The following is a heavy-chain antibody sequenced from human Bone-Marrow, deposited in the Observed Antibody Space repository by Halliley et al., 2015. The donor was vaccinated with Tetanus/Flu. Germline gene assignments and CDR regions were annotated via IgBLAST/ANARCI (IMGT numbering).Heavy chain of an antibody. J-gene: IGHJ3*02. CDR3: TREDYIVVASDAFDI. D-gene: IGHD2-21*01. CDR2: IRSKAYGGTT. Sequence: SLRLSCTASGFTFDDYAMSWVRQAPRKGLEWVGFIRSKAYGGTTEYAASVKGRFTISRDDSKSIAYLQMNSLKTEDTAVYYCTREDYIVVASDAFDIWGQGTMVTVSS. CDR1: GFTFDDYA. V-gene: IGHV3-49*04.